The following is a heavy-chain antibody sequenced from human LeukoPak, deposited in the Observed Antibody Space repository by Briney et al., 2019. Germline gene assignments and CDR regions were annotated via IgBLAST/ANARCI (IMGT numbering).Heavy chain of an antibody. CDR1: GFTFSSNS. Sequence: KPGGSLRLSCAASGFTFSSNSMNWVRRAPGKGLEWVSSISSSSSYIYYADSVKGRFTISRDNAKNSPYLQMNSLRAEDTAVYYCARSSSNYLDYWGQGTLVTVSS. CDR3: ARSSSNYLDY. CDR2: ISSSSSYI. D-gene: IGHD1-26*01. J-gene: IGHJ4*02. V-gene: IGHV3-21*01.